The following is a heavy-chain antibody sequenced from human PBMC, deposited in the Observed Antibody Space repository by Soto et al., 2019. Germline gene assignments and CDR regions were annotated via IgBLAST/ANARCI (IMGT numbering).Heavy chain of an antibody. CDR1: GGSISSGGYS. CDR2: IYHSGST. V-gene: IGHV4-30-2*01. D-gene: IGHD3-22*01. J-gene: IGHJ6*02. CDR3: ARGDGGYYDSSGYYAYYGMHV. Sequence: QLQLQESGSGLVKPSQTLSLTCAVSGGSISSGGYSWSWIRQPPGKGLEWIGYIYHSGSTYYNPSLKSRVTISVDRSKNQFSLKLSSVTAADTGVYYCARGDGGYYDSSGYYAYYGMHVWGQGTTVTVSS.